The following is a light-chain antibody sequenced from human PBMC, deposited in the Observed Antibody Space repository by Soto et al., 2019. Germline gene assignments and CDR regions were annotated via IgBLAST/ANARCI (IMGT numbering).Light chain of an antibody. CDR1: SSDVGGYNY. J-gene: IGLJ2*01. Sequence: QSARTQPASVSGSPGQSITISCTGTSSDVGGYNYVSWYQQHPGKAPKLMIYDVSNRPSGVSNRFSGSKSGNTASLTISGLQAEDEADYYCSSYTSSSTLGYVVFGGETQLTVL. CDR2: DVS. CDR3: SSYTSSSTLGYVV. V-gene: IGLV2-14*01.